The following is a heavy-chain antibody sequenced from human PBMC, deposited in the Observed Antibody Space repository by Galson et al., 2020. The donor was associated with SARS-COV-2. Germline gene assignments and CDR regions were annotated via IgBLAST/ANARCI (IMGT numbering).Heavy chain of an antibody. J-gene: IGHJ4*02. Sequence: ASETLSLTCTVSGGSINSAGYYWSWIRQHPGKGLEWIGYIYYSGSTYYNPSLKSRVSISADTSNNHFSLKLRSVTVADTAVYYCAKAFGSGYDYYFDSWGQGTLVTVSS. V-gene: IGHV4-31*03. CDR1: GGSINSAGYY. D-gene: IGHD5-12*01. CDR2: IYYSGST. CDR3: AKAFGSGYDYYFDS.